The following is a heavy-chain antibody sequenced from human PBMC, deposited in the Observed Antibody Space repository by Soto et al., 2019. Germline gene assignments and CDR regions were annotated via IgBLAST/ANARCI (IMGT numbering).Heavy chain of an antibody. Sequence: EALLLESGGDLVQPGGSLRLSCAASGFTFSVYGMTWVRQAPGKGLEWVATIHPTGSSTHYVESVEGRFTISRDNSKNTLNLQMNSLRVEDTAVYYCAKDPSTGPADYWGQGTLVTVSS. J-gene: IGHJ4*02. CDR2: IHPTGSST. D-gene: IGHD3-9*01. CDR3: AKDPSTGPADY. V-gene: IGHV3-23*01. CDR1: GFTFSVYG.